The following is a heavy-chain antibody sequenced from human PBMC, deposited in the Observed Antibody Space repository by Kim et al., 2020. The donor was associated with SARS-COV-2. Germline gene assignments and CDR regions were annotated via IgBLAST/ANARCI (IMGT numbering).Heavy chain of an antibody. CDR1: GGSFSGYY. D-gene: IGHD3-22*01. CDR2: INHSGST. Sequence: SETLSLTCAVYGGSFSGYYWSWIRQPPGKGLEWIGEINHSGSTNYNPSLKSRVTISVDTSKNQFSLKLSSVTAADTAVYYCARDRGKITMTGGAFDIWG. CDR3: ARDRGKITMTGGAFDI. J-gene: IGHJ3*02. V-gene: IGHV4-34*01.